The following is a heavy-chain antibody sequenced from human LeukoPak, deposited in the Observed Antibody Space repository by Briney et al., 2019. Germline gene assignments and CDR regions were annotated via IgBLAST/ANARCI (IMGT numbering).Heavy chain of an antibody. D-gene: IGHD6-13*01. V-gene: IGHV4-34*01. J-gene: IGHJ5*02. Sequence: SETLSLTCAVYGGSFSGYYWSWIRQPPGKGLEWIGEVNHSGSTNYNPSLKSRVTISVDTSKNQFSLKLSSVTAADTAVYYCARGQQQLVAWFDPWGQGTLVTVSS. CDR1: GGSFSGYY. CDR3: ARGQQQLVAWFDP. CDR2: VNHSGST.